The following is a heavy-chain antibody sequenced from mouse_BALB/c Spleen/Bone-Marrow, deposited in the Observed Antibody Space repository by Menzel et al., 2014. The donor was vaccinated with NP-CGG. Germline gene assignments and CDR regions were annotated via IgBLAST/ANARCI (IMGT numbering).Heavy chain of an antibody. V-gene: IGHV7-3*02. D-gene: IGHD2-1*01. Sequence: EVQLVESGGGLVQPGGSLRLSCATSGFTFTDYYMSWVRQPPGKALEWLGFIRNKANAYTTEYSASVKGRFTISRDNSQSILYLQMNILRAEDSATYYCARSLYPRAMDYWGQGTSVTVSS. J-gene: IGHJ4*01. CDR2: IRNKANAYTT. CDR3: ARSLYPRAMDY. CDR1: GFTFTDYY.